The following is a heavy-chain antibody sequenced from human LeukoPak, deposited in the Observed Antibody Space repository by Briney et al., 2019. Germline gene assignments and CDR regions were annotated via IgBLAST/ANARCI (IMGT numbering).Heavy chain of an antibody. J-gene: IGHJ4*02. D-gene: IGHD2-2*01. CDR2: IYYSGST. Sequence: SETLSLTCTVSGGSISGYYWSWIRQHPGKGLEWIGYIYYSGSTNYNPSLKSRVTMSVDTSKNHFSLSLSSVTAADTAVYYCARSYCSSISCYSYFDYWCQGTRVTVSA. V-gene: IGHV4-59*08. CDR1: GGSISGYY. CDR3: ARSYCSSISCYSYFDY.